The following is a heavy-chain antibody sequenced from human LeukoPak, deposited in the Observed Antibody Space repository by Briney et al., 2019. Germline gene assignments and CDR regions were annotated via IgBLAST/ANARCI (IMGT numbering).Heavy chain of an antibody. CDR2: ISSNGGST. CDR1: GFTFSSYA. J-gene: IGHJ4*02. Sequence: RAGGSLRLSCAASGFTFSSYAMHWVRQAPGKGLEYVSAISSNGGSTYYANSVKGRFTISRDNSKNTLYLQMGSLRAEDMAVYYCARVDSSGYYRIWGQGTLVTVSS. D-gene: IGHD3-22*01. CDR3: ARVDSSGYYRI. V-gene: IGHV3-64*01.